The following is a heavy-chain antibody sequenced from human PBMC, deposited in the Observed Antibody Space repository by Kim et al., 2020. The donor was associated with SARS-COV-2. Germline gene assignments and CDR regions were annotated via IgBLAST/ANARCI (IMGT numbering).Heavy chain of an antibody. V-gene: IGHV4-31*03. CDR1: GGSISSGAYY. J-gene: IGHJ4*02. CDR2: IFYSVTT. D-gene: IGHD3-10*01. Sequence: SETLSLTCTVSGGSISSGAYYWSWIRQHPGKGLEWIGYIFYSVTTYYNPSLKSRVTISVDTSKNQSSLKVRSVTAADTAVYYCARVRYGAGLNYWGQGSL. CDR3: ARVRYGAGLNY.